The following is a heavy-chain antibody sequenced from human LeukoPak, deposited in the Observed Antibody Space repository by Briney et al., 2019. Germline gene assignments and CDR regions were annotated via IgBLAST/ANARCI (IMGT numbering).Heavy chain of an antibody. D-gene: IGHD2-2*03. CDR3: ARGGYRSSTSCHDYYYYGMDV. J-gene: IGHJ6*04. Sequence: GGSLRLSCAASGFTFSSYDMHWVRQATGKGLEWVSAIGTAGDPYYPGSVKGRFTISRENAKNSLYLQMNSLRAGDTAVYYCARGGYRSSTSCHDYYYYGMDVWGKGTTVTVSS. CDR2: IGTAGDP. V-gene: IGHV3-13*05. CDR1: GFTFSSYD.